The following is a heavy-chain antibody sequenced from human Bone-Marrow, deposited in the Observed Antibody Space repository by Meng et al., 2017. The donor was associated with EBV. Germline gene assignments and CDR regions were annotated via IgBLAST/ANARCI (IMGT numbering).Heavy chain of an antibody. J-gene: IGHJ4*02. V-gene: IGHV4-4*02. CDR1: GASISSNNW. CDR2: IYHTGST. CDR3: ARRALAGDVSVYFDY. Sequence: QVQLRRSGPGLVKPSGTLSLPCAVSGASISSNNWWSWVRQPPGKGLEWIGEIYHTGSTNYNPSLKSRVTISVDRSKNQLSLKVRSVTAADTAVYYCARRALAGDVSVYFDYWDQGTLVTVSS. D-gene: IGHD2-21*01.